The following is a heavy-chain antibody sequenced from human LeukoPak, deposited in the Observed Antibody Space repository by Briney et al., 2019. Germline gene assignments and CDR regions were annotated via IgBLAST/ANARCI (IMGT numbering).Heavy chain of an antibody. CDR3: ARDVTYYHDTSGYYYGSGAKGWFDP. V-gene: IGHV3-30*09. CDR1: GFTFTNYA. CDR2: ISYDGSTK. J-gene: IGHJ5*02. D-gene: IGHD3-22*01. Sequence: GGSLRLSCAASGFTFTNYAMHWVRQAPGKGLEWVAIISYDGSTKYYTDFVKSRFAISRDNSKNTPYLQMNSLRAEDTAVYYCARDVTYYHDTSGYYYGSGAKGWFDPWGQGTRVTVSS.